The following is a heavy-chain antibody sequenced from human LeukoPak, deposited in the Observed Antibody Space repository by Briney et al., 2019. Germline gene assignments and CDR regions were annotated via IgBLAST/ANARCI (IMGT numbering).Heavy chain of an antibody. Sequence: GESLKISRKGPGYSFTSYWIGWVRQMPGKGLEWMGIIYPGDSDTRYSPSFQGQVTISADKSISTAYLQWSSLKASDTAMYYCARHVSGYYYDSSGYYQHHLYYFDYWGQGTLVTVSS. CDR1: GYSFTSYW. CDR2: IYPGDSDT. J-gene: IGHJ4*02. D-gene: IGHD3-22*01. CDR3: ARHVSGYYYDSSGYYQHHLYYFDY. V-gene: IGHV5-51*01.